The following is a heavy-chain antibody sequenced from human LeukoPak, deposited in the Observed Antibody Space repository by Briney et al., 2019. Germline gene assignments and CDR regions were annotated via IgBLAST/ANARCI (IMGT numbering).Heavy chain of an antibody. V-gene: IGHV1-8*01. Sequence: ASVKVSCTASGYTFTSYDINWVRQATGQGLEWMGWMNPNSGNTGYAQKFQGRVTMTRNTSISTAYMELSSLRSEDTAVYYCARGRALRDASSYYGGQGTLVTVSS. CDR1: GYTFTSYD. CDR3: ARGRALRDASSYY. CDR2: MNPNSGNT. J-gene: IGHJ4*02.